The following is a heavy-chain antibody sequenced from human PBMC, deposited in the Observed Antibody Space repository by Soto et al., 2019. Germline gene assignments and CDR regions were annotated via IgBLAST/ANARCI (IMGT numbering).Heavy chain of an antibody. CDR2: IWYDGSNK. D-gene: IGHD4-17*01. J-gene: IGHJ4*02. Sequence: GGSLRLSCAASGFTFSSYGMHWVRQAPGKGLEWVAVIWYDGSNKYYADSVKGRFTISRDNSKNTLYLQMNSLRAEDTAVYYCAREAHDYGDYFGPDYWGQGTLVTVSS. CDR3: AREAHDYGDYFGPDY. V-gene: IGHV3-33*01. CDR1: GFTFSSYG.